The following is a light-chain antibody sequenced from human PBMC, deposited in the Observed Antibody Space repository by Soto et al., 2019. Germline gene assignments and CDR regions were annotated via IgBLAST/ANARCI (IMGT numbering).Light chain of an antibody. CDR1: QSISSW. J-gene: IGKJ1*01. Sequence: GDRVTITCRASQSISSWLAWYQQKPGKAPKLLIYDASSLESGVPSRFSGSGSGTEFTLTISSLQPDDFATYYCQQYNSYPYPFGQGTKVEIK. CDR2: DAS. V-gene: IGKV1-5*01. CDR3: QQYNSYPYP.